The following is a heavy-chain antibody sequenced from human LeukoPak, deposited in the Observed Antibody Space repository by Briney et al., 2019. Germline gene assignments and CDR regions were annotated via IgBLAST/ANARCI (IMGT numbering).Heavy chain of an antibody. CDR1: GYTLTELS. CDR2: FDPEDGET. V-gene: IGHV1-24*01. D-gene: IGHD6-19*01. CDR3: ATNHRSSGWYFDY. J-gene: IGHJ4*02. Sequence: GASVKVSCKVSGYTLTELSMHWVRQAPGKGLEWMGGFDPEDGETIYAQKVQGRVTMTEDTSTDTAYMELSSLRSEDTAVYYCATNHRSSGWYFDYWGQGTLVTVSS.